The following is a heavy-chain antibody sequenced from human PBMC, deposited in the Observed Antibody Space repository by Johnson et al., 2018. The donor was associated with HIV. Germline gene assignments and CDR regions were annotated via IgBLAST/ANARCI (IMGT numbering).Heavy chain of an antibody. CDR1: GFTFSSYG. J-gene: IGHJ3*02. CDR3: AKDREWLVPTPLDAFDI. D-gene: IGHD6-19*01. Sequence: QVQLVESGGGVVQPGRSLRLSCAASGFTFSSYGMHWVRQAPGKGLEWVAVISYDGSNKYYADSVKGQFTISRDNSKNTLYLQMNSLRAEDTAVYYCAKDREWLVPTPLDAFDIWGQGTMVTVSS. CDR2: ISYDGSNK. V-gene: IGHV3-30*18.